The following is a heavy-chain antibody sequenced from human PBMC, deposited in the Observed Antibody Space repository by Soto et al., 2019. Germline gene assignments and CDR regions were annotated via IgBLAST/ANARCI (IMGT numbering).Heavy chain of an antibody. CDR2: IGGGGSVT. J-gene: IGHJ6*02. Sequence: GGSLRLSCAASGFNFSPYWMHWVRQVPGKGLEWISHIGGGGSVTIYADSVKGRFTISRDNSKNTLYLQMNSLRAEDTAVYYCAASRGYDSSGYSGYYYGMDVWGQGTTVTVS. CDR3: AASRGYDSSGYSGYYYGMDV. V-gene: IGHV3-74*01. D-gene: IGHD3-22*01. CDR1: GFNFSPYW.